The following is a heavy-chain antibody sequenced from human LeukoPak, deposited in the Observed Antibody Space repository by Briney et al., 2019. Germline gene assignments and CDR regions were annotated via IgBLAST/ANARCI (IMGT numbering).Heavy chain of an antibody. J-gene: IGHJ6*02. V-gene: IGHV3-66*02. CDR3: ARDPPLDYGDYYYYYGMDV. CDR2: IYSGGIT. CDR1: GFTVSSNY. Sequence: GGSLRLSCAASGFTVSSNYMSWVRQAPGKGLEWVSVIYSGGITYYADSVKGRFTISRDNSKYTLYLQMNSLRAEDTAVYYCARDPPLDYGDYYYYYGMDVWGQGTTVTVSS. D-gene: IGHD4-17*01.